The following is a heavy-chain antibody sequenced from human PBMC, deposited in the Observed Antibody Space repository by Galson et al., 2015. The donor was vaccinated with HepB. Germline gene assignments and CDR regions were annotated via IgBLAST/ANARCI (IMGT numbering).Heavy chain of an antibody. V-gene: IGHV1-69*13. J-gene: IGHJ4*02. D-gene: IGHD3-22*01. CDR1: GGTFSSYA. CDR2: IIPIFGTA. Sequence: SVKASCKASGGTFSSYAISWVRQAPGQGLEWMGGIIPIFGTANYAQKFQGRVTITADESTSTAYMELSSLRSEDTAVYYCARDSFYYDSSGYYYFRKFDYWGQGTLVTVSS. CDR3: ARDSFYYDSSGYYYFRKFDY.